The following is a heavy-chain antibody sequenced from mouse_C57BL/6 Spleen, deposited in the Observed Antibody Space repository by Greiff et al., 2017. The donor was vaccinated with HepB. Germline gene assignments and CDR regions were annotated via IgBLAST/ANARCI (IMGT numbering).Heavy chain of an antibody. D-gene: IGHD4-1*01. CDR1: GYAFSSSW. CDR2: IYPGDGDT. J-gene: IGHJ2*01. Sequence: VKLQESGPELVKPGASVKISCKASGYAFSSSWMNWVKQRPGKGLEWIGRIYPGDGDTNYNGKFKGKATLTADKSSSTAYMQLSSLTSEDSAVYFCETGTDYWGQGTTLTVSS. CDR3: ETGTDY. V-gene: IGHV1-82*01.